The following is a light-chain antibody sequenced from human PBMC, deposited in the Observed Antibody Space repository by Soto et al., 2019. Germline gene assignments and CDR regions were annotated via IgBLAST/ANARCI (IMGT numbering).Light chain of an antibody. CDR2: KAS. CDR3: QQYDSYVT. CDR1: QSIGIW. V-gene: IGKV1-5*03. Sequence: DIPMTQSPSTLSASVGDRVTITCRASQSIGIWLGWYQQKPGKAPKLLIYKASSLKSEVPSRFSGSGFGTDFTLTISSLQPDDFATYYFQQYDSYVTFGQGTKLEIK. J-gene: IGKJ2*01.